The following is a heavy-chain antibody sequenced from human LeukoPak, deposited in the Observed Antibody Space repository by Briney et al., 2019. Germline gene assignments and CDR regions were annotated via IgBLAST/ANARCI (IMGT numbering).Heavy chain of an antibody. CDR3: ARGGSPIYYYYMDV. V-gene: IGHV1-2*02. D-gene: IGHD2-2*01. Sequence: ASVKVSCKASGYTFTGYYMHWVRRAPGQGLEWMGWINPNSGGTNFAQKFQGRVTMARDTSISTAYMELSRLRSDDTAVYYCARGGSPIYYYYMDVWGKGTTVTISS. CDR2: INPNSGGT. J-gene: IGHJ6*03. CDR1: GYTFTGYY.